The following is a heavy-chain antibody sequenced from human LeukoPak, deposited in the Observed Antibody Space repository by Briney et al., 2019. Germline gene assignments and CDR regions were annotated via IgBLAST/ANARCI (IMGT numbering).Heavy chain of an antibody. V-gene: IGHV1-2*02. D-gene: IGHD2-2*01. CDR2: INPKSGDT. Sequence: ASVTDSCMASGYTFTGYYMHSVRQAPGQGVEWMGWINPKSGDTNYAQKFQGRVTMARDTSISTAHMELSRLRSDDTAVYYCARANPLYCSSTTCLFDYWGQGTLVTVSS. CDR1: GYTFTGYY. J-gene: IGHJ4*02. CDR3: ARANPLYCSSTTCLFDY.